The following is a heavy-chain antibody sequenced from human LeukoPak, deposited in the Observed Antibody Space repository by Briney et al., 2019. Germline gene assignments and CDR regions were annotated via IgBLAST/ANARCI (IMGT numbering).Heavy chain of an antibody. CDR3: ARDEYSSSSVYQRFDY. CDR1: GFTFSSYA. V-gene: IGHV3-30-3*01. D-gene: IGHD6-6*01. CDR2: ISYDGSNK. J-gene: IGHJ4*02. Sequence: GGSLRLSCAASGFTFSSYAMHWVRQAPGKGLEWVAVISYDGSNKYYADYVKGRFTISRDNSKNTLYLQMNSLRAEDTAVYYCARDEYSSSSVYQRFDYWGQGTLVTVSS.